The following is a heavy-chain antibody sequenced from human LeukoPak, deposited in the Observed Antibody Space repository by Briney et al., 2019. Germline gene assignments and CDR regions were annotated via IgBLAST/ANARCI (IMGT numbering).Heavy chain of an antibody. CDR2: ISHRGRT. Sequence: SETLSLTCAVYGGSLSDYYWSWIRQAPGKGLEWIGEISHRGRTNSNPSLHSRIYMSVDTSKNQMSLALNSVTAADTAVYFCARIPLKFLEPFDIWGQGTMVTVSS. J-gene: IGHJ3*02. CDR3: ARIPLKFLEPFDI. V-gene: IGHV4-34*01. CDR1: GGSLSDYY. D-gene: IGHD3-3*01.